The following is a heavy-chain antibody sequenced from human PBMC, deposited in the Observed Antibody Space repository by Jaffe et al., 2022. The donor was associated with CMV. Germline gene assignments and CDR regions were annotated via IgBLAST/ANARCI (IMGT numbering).Heavy chain of an antibody. CDR1: GYTFTAYG. V-gene: IGHV1-18*01. D-gene: IGHD4-17*01. J-gene: IGHJ4*02. Sequence: QVQLVQSGAEVKKPGASVKVSCRASGYTFTAYGLTWVRQAPGQGLEWMGWVDADNSRTEYAQKFQGRVAMTTDTSTSTGYMELSNLRFDDTAVYYCARVYYGGILGYWGQGTLVTVSS. CDR2: VDADNSRT. CDR3: ARVYYGGILGY.